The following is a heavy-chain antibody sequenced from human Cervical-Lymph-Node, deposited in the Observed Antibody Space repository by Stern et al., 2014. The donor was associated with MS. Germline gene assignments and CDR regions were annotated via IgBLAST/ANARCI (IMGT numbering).Heavy chain of an antibody. V-gene: IGHV1-69*01. D-gene: IGHD6-13*01. Sequence: MQLVESGAEVMKPGSSVKVSCKVSGGTFSKFPSSWVRQAPGQGLEWMGGIFLVVGTPTYAREFRGRVTITADVSTSTVYMELSSLRSDDTAVYYCALSSETSDRWYSLGYDLWGQGTLVTVSS. J-gene: IGHJ5*02. CDR3: ALSSETSDRWYSLGYDL. CDR1: GGTFSKFP. CDR2: IFLVVGTP.